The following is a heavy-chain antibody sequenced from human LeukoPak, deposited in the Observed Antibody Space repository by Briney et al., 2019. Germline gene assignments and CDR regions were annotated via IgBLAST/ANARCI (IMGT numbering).Heavy chain of an antibody. D-gene: IGHD3-3*01. CDR1: GXTFDDDT. J-gene: IGHJ4*02. CDR3: ASEVGYRSLGY. Sequence: PGGSLRLSCAASGXTFDDDTMHWVRQTPGRGLEWVFFITWKSHRTHYADSVKGRFTDSRDNSKDSLYLQMNSLRTEDTGLYHCASEVGYRSLGYLGQGTLVTVSS. CDR2: ITWKSHRT. V-gene: IGHV3-43*01.